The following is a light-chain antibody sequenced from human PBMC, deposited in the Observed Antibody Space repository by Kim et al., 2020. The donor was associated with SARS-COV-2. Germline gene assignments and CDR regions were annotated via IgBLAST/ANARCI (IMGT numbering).Light chain of an antibody. V-gene: IGKV3-15*01. CDR2: GAS. CDR1: QSVSSN. J-gene: IGKJ2*01. CDR3: QQYNNWPPL. Sequence: SVPPGERATLSCRASQSVSSNLAWYQQKPGQAPRLLIYGASTRATGIPARFSGSGSGTEFTLTISSLQSEDFAVYYCQQYNNWPPLFGQGTKLEI.